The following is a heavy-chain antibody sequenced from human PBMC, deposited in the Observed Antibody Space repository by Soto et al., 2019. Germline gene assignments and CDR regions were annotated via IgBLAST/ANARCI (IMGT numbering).Heavy chain of an antibody. J-gene: IGHJ6*02. CDR1: GFPFGENA. CDR2: ISDSGATT. V-gene: IGHV3-23*01. D-gene: IGHD2-15*01. CDR3: AREGWPLLQTGMDV. Sequence: PGGSLRLSCAASGFPFGENAMSWVRQAPGKGLEWVSGISDSGATTYYADSVRGRFTISRDNAKNSLYLQMHSLRDEDTAVYYCAREGWPLLQTGMDVWGQGTTVTVSS.